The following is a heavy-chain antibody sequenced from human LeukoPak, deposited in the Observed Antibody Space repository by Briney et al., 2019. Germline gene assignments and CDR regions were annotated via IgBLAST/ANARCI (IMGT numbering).Heavy chain of an antibody. Sequence: SQTLSLTCTVSGGSISSGDYYWSWICQPPGKGLEWIGYIYYSGSTYYNPSLKSRVTISVDTSKNQFSLKLSSVTAADTAVYYRVRGMTQADYWGQGTLVTVSS. V-gene: IGHV4-30-4*08. CDR3: VRGMTQADY. CDR1: GGSISSGDYY. J-gene: IGHJ4*02. CDR2: IYYSGST.